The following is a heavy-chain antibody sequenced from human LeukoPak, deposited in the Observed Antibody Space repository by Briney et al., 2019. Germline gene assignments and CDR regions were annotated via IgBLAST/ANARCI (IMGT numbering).Heavy chain of an antibody. D-gene: IGHD1-26*01. J-gene: IGHJ4*02. CDR1: GYTFTSHG. CDR2: VTAYYGNT. Sequence: ASVKVSCKASGYTFTSHGISWVRQAPGQGLEWMGWVTAYYGNTNYAQKLRGRVTMTTDTSTSTAYMELRSLRSDDTTVYYCARNAGSFFSVLDYWGQGTLVTVSS. CDR3: ARNAGSFFSVLDY. V-gene: IGHV1-18*01.